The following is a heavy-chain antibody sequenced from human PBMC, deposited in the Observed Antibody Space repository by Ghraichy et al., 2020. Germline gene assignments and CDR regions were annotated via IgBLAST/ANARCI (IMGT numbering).Heavy chain of an antibody. CDR3: ARNWNWGSFGYYGMDV. V-gene: IGHV4-34*01. D-gene: IGHD1-7*01. CDR2: INHSGST. J-gene: IGHJ6*02. CDR1: GGSFSGYY. Sequence: SETLSLTCAVYGGSFSGYYWSWIRQPPGKGLEWIGEINHSGSTNYTPSLKSRVTISVDTSKNQFSLKLSSVTAADTAVYYCARNWNWGSFGYYGMDVWGQGTTVTVSS.